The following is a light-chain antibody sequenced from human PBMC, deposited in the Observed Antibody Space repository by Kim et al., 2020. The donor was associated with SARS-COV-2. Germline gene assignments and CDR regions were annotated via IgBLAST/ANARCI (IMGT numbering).Light chain of an antibody. J-gene: IGKJ1*01. CDR1: QSVSSSY. CDR3: QSGT. CDR2: GAS. Sequence: EIVLTQSPGTLSLSPGERATLSCRASQSVSSSYLAWYQQKPGQAPRLLIYGASSRATGIPDRFSGSGSGTDFTLTISRLEPEDFALYYCQSGTFGQGTKVDIK. V-gene: IGKV3-20*01.